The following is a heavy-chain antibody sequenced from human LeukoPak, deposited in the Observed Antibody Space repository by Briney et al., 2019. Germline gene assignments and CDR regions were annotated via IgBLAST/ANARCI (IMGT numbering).Heavy chain of an antibody. Sequence: SGGSLRLSCAASGFTFSSYWMSWVRQAPGKGLEWVANIKQDGSEKYYVDSVKGRFTISRDNAKNSLYLQMNSLRAEDTAVYYCARLGSGWADAFDIWGQGTMVTVSS. J-gene: IGHJ3*02. D-gene: IGHD6-19*01. V-gene: IGHV3-7*01. CDR3: ARLGSGWADAFDI. CDR2: IKQDGSEK. CDR1: GFTFSSYW.